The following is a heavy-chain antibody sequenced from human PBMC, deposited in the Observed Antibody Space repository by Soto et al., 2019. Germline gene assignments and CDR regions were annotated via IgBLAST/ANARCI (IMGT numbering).Heavy chain of an antibody. CDR2: IYWNDDK. J-gene: IGHJ6*02. V-gene: IGHV2-5*01. CDR3: AHRRALLRGYSSFYYYYGMDV. D-gene: IGHD5-18*01. Sequence: SGPTLVKPTQTLTLTCTFSGFSLSTSGVGVGWIRQPPGKALEWLALIYWNDDKRYSPSLKSRLTITKDTSKNQVVLTMTNMDPVDTATYYCAHRRALLRGYSSFYYYYGMDVWGQGTTVTVSS. CDR1: GFSLSTSGVG.